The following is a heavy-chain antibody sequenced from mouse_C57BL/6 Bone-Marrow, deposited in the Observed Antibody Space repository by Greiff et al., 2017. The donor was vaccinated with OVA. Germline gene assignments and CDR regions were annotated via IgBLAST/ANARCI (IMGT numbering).Heavy chain of an antibody. CDR3: ARSLITTVVARYFDV. V-gene: IGHV14-2*01. J-gene: IGHJ1*03. D-gene: IGHD1-1*01. CDR1: GFNIKDYY. CDR2: IDPEDGET. Sequence: VQLKQSGAELVKPGASVKLSCTASGFNIKDYYMHWVKQRTEQGLGGIGRIDPEDGETKYAPKFQGKATITADTSSNTAYLQLSSLTSEDTAVYYCARSLITTVVARYFDVWGTGTTVTVSS.